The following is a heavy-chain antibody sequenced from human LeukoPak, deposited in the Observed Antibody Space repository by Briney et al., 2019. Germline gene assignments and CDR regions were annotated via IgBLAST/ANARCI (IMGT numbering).Heavy chain of an antibody. Sequence: GGTLRLSCAASGFTFSSYGMSWVRQAPGKGLEWVSAISGSGGSTYYADSVKGRFTISRDNSKNTLYLQMNSLRAEDTAVYYCSKDGSSWGINWGQGTLVTVSS. J-gene: IGHJ4*02. D-gene: IGHD6-13*01. V-gene: IGHV3-23*01. CDR1: GFTFSSYG. CDR3: SKDGSSWGIN. CDR2: ISGSGGST.